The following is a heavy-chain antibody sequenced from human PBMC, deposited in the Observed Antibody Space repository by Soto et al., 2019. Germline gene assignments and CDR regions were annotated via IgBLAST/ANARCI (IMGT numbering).Heavy chain of an antibody. Sequence: QVQLVESGGGVVQPGRSLRLSCAASGFTFSSYGMHWVRQAPGKGLEWVAVIWYDGSNKYYADSVKGRFTISRDNSKNTLYLQMNSLRAEDTAVYYCARDFRYFDWPLDYWGQGTLVTVSS. V-gene: IGHV3-33*01. J-gene: IGHJ4*02. CDR1: GFTFSSYG. D-gene: IGHD3-9*01. CDR2: IWYDGSNK. CDR3: ARDFRYFDWPLDY.